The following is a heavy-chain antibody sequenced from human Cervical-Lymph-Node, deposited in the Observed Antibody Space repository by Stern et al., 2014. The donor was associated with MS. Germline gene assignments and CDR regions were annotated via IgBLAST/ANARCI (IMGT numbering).Heavy chain of an antibody. D-gene: IGHD4-11*01. J-gene: IGHJ4*02. Sequence: QVQLMQSGAEVKKPGASMTVSCKTSGYNFIDHAIHWVRQAPGQRLEWMGWINCGSGSTKYSQKFQGRVSFTRDRAASAAYMDLSSLRPDDTAVYYCARQPDYSDFLDYWGQGTLVTVSS. CDR2: INCGSGST. CDR3: ARQPDYSDFLDY. V-gene: IGHV1-3*01. CDR1: GYNFIDHA.